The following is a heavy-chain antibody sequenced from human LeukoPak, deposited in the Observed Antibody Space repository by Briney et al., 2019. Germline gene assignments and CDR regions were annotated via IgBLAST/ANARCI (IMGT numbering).Heavy chain of an antibody. CDR2: INHSGST. CDR1: GGSFSGYY. Sequence: SETLSLTCAVYGGSFSGYYWSWIRQPPGKGLEWIGEINHSGSTNYNPSLKSRVTISVDTSKNQFSLKLSSVTAADTAVYYCARGSGQGQRLVRGRRYFDYWGQGTLVTVSS. V-gene: IGHV4-34*01. D-gene: IGHD6-13*01. CDR3: ARGSGQGQRLVRGRRYFDY. J-gene: IGHJ4*02.